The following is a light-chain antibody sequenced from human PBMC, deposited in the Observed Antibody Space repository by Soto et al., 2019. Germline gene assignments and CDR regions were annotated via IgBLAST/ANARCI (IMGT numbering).Light chain of an antibody. V-gene: IGKV3-20*01. CDR1: QSVSSY. CDR3: QHYGSSGT. J-gene: IGKJ1*01. Sequence: EIVLTQSPATLSLSPGERATLSCRASQSVSSYLAWYQQKPGQAPRLLIYGASNRATGIPDRFSGSGSGTDLTLTISRLEYPDFPVYYCQHYGSSGTFGQGTKVDIK. CDR2: GAS.